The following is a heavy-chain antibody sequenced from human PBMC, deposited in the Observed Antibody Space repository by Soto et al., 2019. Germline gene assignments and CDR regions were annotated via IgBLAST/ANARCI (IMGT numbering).Heavy chain of an antibody. CDR2: ISYDGSNK. D-gene: IGHD2-15*01. Sequence: QVQLVESGGGVVQPGRSLRLSCAASGFTFSSYGMHWVRQAPGKGLEWVAVISYDGSNKYYADSVKGRFTISRDNSKNTLYLQMNSLRAEDTAVYYCAKAETDIVVVVAARGSDYWGQGTLVTVSS. CDR1: GFTFSSYG. V-gene: IGHV3-30*18. CDR3: AKAETDIVVVVAARGSDY. J-gene: IGHJ4*02.